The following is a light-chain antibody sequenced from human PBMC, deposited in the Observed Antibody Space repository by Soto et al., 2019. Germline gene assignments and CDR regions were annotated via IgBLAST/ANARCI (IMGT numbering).Light chain of an antibody. CDR2: NDN. CDR1: SSNMGSNT. CDR3: AAWDGSVNHIV. J-gene: IGLJ2*01. V-gene: IGLV1-44*01. Sequence: QSVLTQPPSASGTPGQGVAISCSGSSSNMGSNTVNWYQHLPGTAPKLLIYNDNQRPSGVPDRFFGAMSGTSASLAITGLQSEDEADYYCAAWDGSVNHIVFGGGTKLTVL.